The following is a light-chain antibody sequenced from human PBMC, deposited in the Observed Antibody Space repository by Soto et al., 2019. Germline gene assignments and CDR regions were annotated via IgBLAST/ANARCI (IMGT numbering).Light chain of an antibody. CDR2: GAS. CDR3: QQYASSPVT. Sequence: ENGLTQSPDTLSLSPGDRASLSCGASQSVSNNYLAWHQQRPGQAPRLLIFGASNRATGVPERLTGSAYGTDLTITISRMQTEDFALYFCQQYASSPVTFGGGTKVDIK. J-gene: IGKJ4*01. V-gene: IGKV3-20*01. CDR1: QSVSNNY.